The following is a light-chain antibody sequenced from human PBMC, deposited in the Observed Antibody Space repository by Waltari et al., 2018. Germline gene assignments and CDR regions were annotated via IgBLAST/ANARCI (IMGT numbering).Light chain of an antibody. CDR3: GTWDNSLSGAV. J-gene: IGLJ7*01. Sequence: QSVLTQPPSVSAAPGQRVTISCSGGSPNIGNNYVSWYRQFPGTAPKLLIYENTGRPSGIPGRFSGSKSGTSATLDITGLQAGDEADYYCGTWDNSLSGAVFGGGTHLTVL. CDR2: ENT. V-gene: IGLV1-51*02. CDR1: SPNIGNNY.